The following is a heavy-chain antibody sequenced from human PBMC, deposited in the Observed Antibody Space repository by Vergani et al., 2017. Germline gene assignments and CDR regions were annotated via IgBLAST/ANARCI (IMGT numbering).Heavy chain of an antibody. D-gene: IGHD2-2*01. CDR2: INPSGGST. CDR3: ARDAXCSSTSGKGPGTGYMDV. Sequence: QVQLVQSGAEVKKPAASVKVSCKASGYTFTSYYMHWVRQAPAQGLEWMGIINPSGGSTSYAQKFQGRVTMTRATSASTVYMERSSLRAEATAVYYCARDAXCSSTSGKGPGTGYMDVWGKGTTVTVSS. CDR1: GYTFTSYY. J-gene: IGHJ6*03. V-gene: IGHV1-46*01.